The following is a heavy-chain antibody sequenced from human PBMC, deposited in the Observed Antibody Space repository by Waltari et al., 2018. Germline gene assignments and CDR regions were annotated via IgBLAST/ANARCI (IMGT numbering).Heavy chain of an antibody. D-gene: IGHD1-1*01. Sequence: QVQLQQWGAGLLKPSETLSLTCAVYGGSFSGYYWSWIRQPPGKGLGWIGEINQSGSTNSNPSLKSRVTISVDPSKNQFYLKLSSVTAADTAVDYCARGATTGTKEGNYYYYYGMDVWGQGTTVTVSS. CDR2: INQSGST. V-gene: IGHV4-34*01. CDR3: ARGATTGTKEGNYYYYYGMDV. J-gene: IGHJ6*02. CDR1: GGSFSGYY.